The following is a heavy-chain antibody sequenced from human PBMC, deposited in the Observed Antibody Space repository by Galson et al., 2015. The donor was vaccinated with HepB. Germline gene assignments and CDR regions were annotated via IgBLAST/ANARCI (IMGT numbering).Heavy chain of an antibody. D-gene: IGHD3-16*01. Sequence: SLRLSCAASGFTFSSYAMSWVRQAPGKGLEWVSAISGSGGSTYYADSVKGRFTISSDNSKNTLYLQMNSLRAEDTAVYYCARAVGYYYYGMDVWGQGTTVTVSS. V-gene: IGHV3-23*01. J-gene: IGHJ6*02. CDR3: ARAVGYYYYGMDV. CDR1: GFTFSSYA. CDR2: ISGSGGST.